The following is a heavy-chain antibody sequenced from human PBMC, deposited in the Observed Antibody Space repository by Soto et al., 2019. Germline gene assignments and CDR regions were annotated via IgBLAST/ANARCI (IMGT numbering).Heavy chain of an antibody. V-gene: IGHV1-18*01. Sequence: ASVKVSCKASGYTFTSYGISWVRQAPGQGLEWMGWISAYNGNTNYAQKLQGRVTITTDTSTSTAYMELRSLRSDDTAVYYCASIAAAGTIDYWGQGTLVTVSS. CDR2: ISAYNGNT. CDR3: ASIAAAGTIDY. D-gene: IGHD6-13*01. J-gene: IGHJ4*02. CDR1: GYTFTSYG.